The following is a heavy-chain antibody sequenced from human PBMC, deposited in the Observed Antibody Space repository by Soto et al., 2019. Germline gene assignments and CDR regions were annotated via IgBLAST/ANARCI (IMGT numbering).Heavy chain of an antibody. CDR2: ISGGGSTA. D-gene: IGHD3-22*01. Sequence: EVQLLESGGGLVQPGGSLRLSCAASGFTFTSYVMSWVRQAPGKGLEWVAGISGGGSTAFYADSVKGRFTISRDNAKNTVVLQMDSLRAEDTAIYYCAKDSNKYSSSLRGRYFDYWGQGTLVTVSS. V-gene: IGHV3-23*01. CDR3: AKDSNKYSSSLRGRYFDY. CDR1: GFTFTSYV. J-gene: IGHJ4*02.